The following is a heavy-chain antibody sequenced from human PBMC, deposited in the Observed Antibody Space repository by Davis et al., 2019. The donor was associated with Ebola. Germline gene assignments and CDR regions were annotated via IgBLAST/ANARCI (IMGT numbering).Heavy chain of an antibody. CDR2: IRSKAYGGTT. CDR3: TSNRGYSGYDQDY. Sequence: GESLKISCSASGFTFSSYAMSWFRQAPGKGLEWVGFIRSKAYGGTTEYAASVKGRFTISRDDSKSITYLQMNSLKTEDTAVYYCTSNRGYSGYDQDYWGQGTLVTVSS. D-gene: IGHD5-12*01. J-gene: IGHJ4*02. V-gene: IGHV3-49*03. CDR1: GFTFSSYA.